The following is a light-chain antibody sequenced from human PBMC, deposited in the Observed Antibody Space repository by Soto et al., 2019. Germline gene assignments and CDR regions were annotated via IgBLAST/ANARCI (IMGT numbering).Light chain of an antibody. J-gene: IGKJ1*01. CDR2: GAS. CDR1: RNVGSK. CDR3: QQYGSSGT. Sequence: EIVMTQSPATLSVSPGERATLSCRASRNVGSKLAWYMQKPGQAPRLLIYGASTRATGIPARFSGSGSGTDFTLTISRLEPEDFAVYYCQQYGSSGTFGQGTKVDIK. V-gene: IGKV3-15*01.